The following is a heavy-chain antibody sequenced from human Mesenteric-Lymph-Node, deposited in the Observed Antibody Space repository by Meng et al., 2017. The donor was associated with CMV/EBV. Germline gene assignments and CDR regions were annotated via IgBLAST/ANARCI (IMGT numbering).Heavy chain of an antibody. V-gene: IGHV3-23*01. J-gene: IGHJ6*02. Sequence: GESLKISCAASGFTFNNYAMHWVRQAPGKGLEWVSVITRSGGRTYYADSVKGRFTISRDNSNNALYLQMYSLRGDDTAVYYCVNLDGDVWGQGTTVTVSS. CDR3: VNLDGDV. CDR1: GFTFNNYA. D-gene: IGHD5-24*01. CDR2: ITRSGGRT.